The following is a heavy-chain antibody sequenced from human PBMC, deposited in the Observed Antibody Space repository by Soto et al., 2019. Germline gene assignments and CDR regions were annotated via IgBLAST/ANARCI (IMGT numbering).Heavy chain of an antibody. CDR3: AREPGWREGDAFDI. CDR2: IIPIFGTV. D-gene: IGHD1-26*01. J-gene: IGHJ3*02. V-gene: IGHV1-69*06. CDR1: GGTFSSYA. Sequence: SVKVSCKASGGTFSSYAISWVRQAPGQGLEWMGGIIPIFGTVNYAQKFQGRVTITADKSTSTAYMELSSLRSEDTAVYYCAREPGWREGDAFDIWGQGTMVTVSS.